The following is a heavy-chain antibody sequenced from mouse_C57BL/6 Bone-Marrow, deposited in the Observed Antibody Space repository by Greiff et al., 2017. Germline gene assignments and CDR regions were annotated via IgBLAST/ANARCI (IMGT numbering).Heavy chain of an antibody. Sequence: VQLQQSGAELVRPGASVKLSCTASGFNIKDDYMHWVKQRPEQGLEWIGWIDPENGDTEYASKFQGKATITAATSSTTAYLQLSSLTSEDTAVYYCTTLPLIYYGNPYYAMDYWGQGTSVTVSS. CDR2: IDPENGDT. CDR3: TTLPLIYYGNPYYAMDY. V-gene: IGHV14-4*01. CDR1: GFNIKDDY. J-gene: IGHJ4*01. D-gene: IGHD2-1*01.